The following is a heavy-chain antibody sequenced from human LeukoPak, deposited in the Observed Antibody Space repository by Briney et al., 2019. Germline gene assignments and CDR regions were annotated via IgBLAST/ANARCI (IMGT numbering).Heavy chain of an antibody. CDR1: GYSISSGYY. CDR3: ARHRSIGGIFHLSFDY. Sequence: TETLSLTCAVSGYSISSGYYWGWIRQPPGKGPEWIGSIYHSGSTYYNPSLKSRVTISVDTSKNQFSLKLSSVTAADTAVYYCARHRSIGGIFHLSFDYWGQGTLVTVSS. CDR2: IYHSGST. V-gene: IGHV4-38-2*01. D-gene: IGHD1-26*01. J-gene: IGHJ4*02.